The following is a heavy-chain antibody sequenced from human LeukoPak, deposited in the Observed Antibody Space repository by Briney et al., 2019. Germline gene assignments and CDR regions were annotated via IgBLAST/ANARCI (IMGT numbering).Heavy chain of an antibody. J-gene: IGHJ3*02. V-gene: IGHV3-33*01. D-gene: IGHD5/OR15-5a*01. CDR2: IWYDGSNK. CDR3: ARGSTSDAFDI. Sequence: GGSLRLSCAASGFTFSSYGMRWVRQAPGKGLEWVAVIWYDGSNKYYADSVKGRFTISRDNSKNTLYLQMNSLRAEDTAVYYCARGSTSDAFDIWGQGTMVTVSS. CDR1: GFTFSSYG.